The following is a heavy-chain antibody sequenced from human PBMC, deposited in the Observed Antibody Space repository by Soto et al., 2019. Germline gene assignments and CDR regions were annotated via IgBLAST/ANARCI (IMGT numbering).Heavy chain of an antibody. CDR2: IYYSGST. Sequence: SPSLTCTVSGGSISSGGYYWSWIRQHPGKGLEWIGYIYYSGSTYYNPSLKSRVTISVDTSKNQFSLKLSSVTAADTAVYYCARDGGIAAAESYYYGMDVWGQGTTVTVSS. CDR1: GGSISSGGYY. D-gene: IGHD6-13*01. CDR3: ARDGGIAAAESYYYGMDV. V-gene: IGHV4-31*03. J-gene: IGHJ6*02.